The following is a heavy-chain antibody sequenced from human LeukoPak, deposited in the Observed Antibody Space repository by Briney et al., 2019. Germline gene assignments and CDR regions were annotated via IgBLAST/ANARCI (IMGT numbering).Heavy chain of an antibody. CDR3: ARYDYDSSGYYTDAFDI. D-gene: IGHD3-22*01. J-gene: IGHJ3*02. CDR2: IYYSGST. V-gene: IGHV4-59*01. Sequence: SETLSLTCTVSGGSISSYYWSRIRQPPGKGLEWIGYIYYSGSTNYNPSLKSRVTISVDTSKNQFSLKLSSVTAADTAVYYCARYDYDSSGYYTDAFDIWGQGTMVTVSS. CDR1: GGSISSYY.